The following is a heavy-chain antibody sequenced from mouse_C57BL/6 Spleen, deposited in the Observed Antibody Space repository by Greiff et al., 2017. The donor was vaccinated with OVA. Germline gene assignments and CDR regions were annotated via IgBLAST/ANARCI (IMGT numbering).Heavy chain of an antibody. D-gene: IGHD2-1*01. CDR1: GYTFTSYW. CDR2: IDPSDSYT. V-gene: IGHV1-59*01. CDR3: ARSSGNYGFDY. Sequence: QVQLQQPGAELVRPGTSVKLSCKASGYTFTSYWMHWVKQRPGQGLEWIGVIDPSDSYTNYNQKFKGKATLTVDTSSSTAYMQLSSLTSEDSAVYYCARSSGNYGFDYWGQGTTLTVSS. J-gene: IGHJ2*01.